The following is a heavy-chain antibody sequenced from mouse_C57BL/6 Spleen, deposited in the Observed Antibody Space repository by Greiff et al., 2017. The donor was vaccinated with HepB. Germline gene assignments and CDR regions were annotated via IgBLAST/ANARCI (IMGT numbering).Heavy chain of an antibody. CDR2: ISYDGSN. Sequence: DVQLQESGPGLVKPSQSLSLTCSVTGYSITSGYYWNWIRQFPGNKLEWMGYISYDGSNNYNPSLKNRISITRDTSKNQFFLKLNSVTTEDTATYYCARYSNYEWYFDVWGTGTTVTVSS. D-gene: IGHD2-5*01. CDR1: GYSITSGYY. V-gene: IGHV3-6*01. J-gene: IGHJ1*03. CDR3: ARYSNYEWYFDV.